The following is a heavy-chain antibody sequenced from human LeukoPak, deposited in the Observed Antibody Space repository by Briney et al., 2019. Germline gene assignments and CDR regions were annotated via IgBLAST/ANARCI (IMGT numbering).Heavy chain of an antibody. V-gene: IGHV3-48*01. CDR3: ARSPPGYSYGRFDY. J-gene: IGHJ4*02. D-gene: IGHD5-18*01. Sequence: GGSLRLSCAASGFTFSSYSMNWVRQAPGKGLEWVSYISSSSTIYYADSVKGRFTISRDNSKNTLYLQMNSLRAEDTAVYYCARSPPGYSYGRFDYWGQGTLVTVSS. CDR2: ISSSSTI. CDR1: GFTFSSYS.